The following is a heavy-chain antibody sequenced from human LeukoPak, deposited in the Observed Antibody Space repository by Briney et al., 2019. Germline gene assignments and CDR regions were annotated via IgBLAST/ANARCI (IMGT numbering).Heavy chain of an antibody. CDR2: IRSKAYGGTT. CDR1: GFTFGDYA. Sequence: GRSLRLSCTASGFTFGDYAMSWVRQAPGKGREWVGFIRSKAYGGTTEYAASVKGRFTISRDDSKSIAYLQMNSLKTEDTAVYYCTRDELWAVNFDYWGQGTLVTVSS. J-gene: IGHJ4*02. V-gene: IGHV3-49*04. D-gene: IGHD2-21*01. CDR3: TRDELWAVNFDY.